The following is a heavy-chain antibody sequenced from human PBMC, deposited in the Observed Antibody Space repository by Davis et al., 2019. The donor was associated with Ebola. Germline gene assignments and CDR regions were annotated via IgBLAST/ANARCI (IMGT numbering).Heavy chain of an antibody. J-gene: IGHJ3*01. V-gene: IGHV4-34*01. CDR3: ARGLGYFDWGRY. D-gene: IGHD3-9*01. CDR1: VGSFSGYY. Sequence: SETLSLTCAVYVGSFSGYYWTYIRQPPGKGLEWIGEINHSGSTNYNPSLKSRVTISVDTSKNQFSLKLSSVTAADTAVYYCARGLGYFDWGRYWGQGTMVTVSS. CDR2: INHSGST.